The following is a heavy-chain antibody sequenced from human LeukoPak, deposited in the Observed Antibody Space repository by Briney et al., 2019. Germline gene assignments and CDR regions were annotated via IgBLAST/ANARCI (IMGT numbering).Heavy chain of an antibody. D-gene: IGHD4-11*01. J-gene: IGHJ4*02. CDR1: GFTFSHYG. CDR3: AKDAQRGFDYSNSLDY. CDR2: IWSDASDK. V-gene: IGHV3-33*06. Sequence: GGSQRLSCSASGFTFSHYGMHWVRQAPGTGLEWVAVIWSDASDKYYANSVKGRFTISRDNFKNSLYLQMNSLRAEDTAVYYCAKDAQRGFDYSNSLDYWSQGTRVTVSS.